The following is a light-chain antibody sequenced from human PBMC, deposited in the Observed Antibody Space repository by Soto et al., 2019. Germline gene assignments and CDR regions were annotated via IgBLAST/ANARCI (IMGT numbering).Light chain of an antibody. CDR2: KAS. CDR1: QSISAW. Sequence: DIQMTQSPSTLSASVGERVTITCRASQSISAWLAWYQQKPGKAPKLLIYKASNVESGVPSRFSGSGSGTEFTLTISRLEPEDFAVYYCQQYGSSPGTFGQGTKVEIK. J-gene: IGKJ1*01. V-gene: IGKV1-5*03. CDR3: QQYGSSPGT.